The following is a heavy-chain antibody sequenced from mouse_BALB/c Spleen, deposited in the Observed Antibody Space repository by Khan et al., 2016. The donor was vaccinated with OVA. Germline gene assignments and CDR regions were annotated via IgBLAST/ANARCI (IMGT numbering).Heavy chain of an antibody. Sequence: QVQLQQSGAELVKTGASVKLSCKTSGYTFTSYYMYWVKQRPGQGLEWIGEINPSNGDTNSNEKFKSKATLTVDKSSYTAYMQLSSLTSEDSAVYYCTRSGYGSFAYWGQGTLVTVSA. D-gene: IGHD2-2*01. CDR3: TRSGYGSFAY. J-gene: IGHJ3*01. V-gene: IGHV1S81*02. CDR2: INPSNGDT. CDR1: GYTFTSYY.